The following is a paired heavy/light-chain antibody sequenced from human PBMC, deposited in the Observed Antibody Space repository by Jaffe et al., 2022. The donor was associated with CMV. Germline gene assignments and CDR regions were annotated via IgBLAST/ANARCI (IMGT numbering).Heavy chain of an antibody. D-gene: IGHD3-22*01. Sequence: QVQLVQSGAEVKKPGASVKVSCKASGYTFTSYAMHWVRQAPGQRLEWMGWINAGNGNTKYSQKFQGRVTITRDTSASTAYMELSSLRSEDTAVYYCARVPPDYYDSSGYYSGWFDPWGQGTLVTVSS. CDR2: INAGNGNT. V-gene: IGHV1-3*01. J-gene: IGHJ5*02. CDR3: ARVPPDYYDSSGYYSGWFDP. CDR1: GYTFTSYA.
Light chain of an antibody. CDR2: DTS. V-gene: IGLV7-46*01. J-gene: IGLJ1*01. CDR3: VLSYRAARV. Sequence: QAVVTQEPSLTVSPGGTVTLTCGSSTGAVTSGHYPYWFQQKPGQAPRTLIYDTSNKHSWTPARFSGSLLGGKAALTLSGAQPEDEAEYYCVLSYRAARVFGTGTTVTVL. CDR1: TGAVTSGHY.